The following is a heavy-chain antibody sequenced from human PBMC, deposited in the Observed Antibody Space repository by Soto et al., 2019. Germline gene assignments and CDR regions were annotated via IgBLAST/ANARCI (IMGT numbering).Heavy chain of an antibody. J-gene: IGHJ4*02. V-gene: IGHV3-23*01. D-gene: IGHD3-22*01. Sequence: GGSLRLSCADSGFRFSSYSMGWVRQTPGKGLEWVAAITATGDRTYYADSVTGRFTISRDNSKKTHYLQMTSLRAEDTAMYYCATMNGYFEYWGQGTPVTVSS. CDR3: ATMNGYFEY. CDR1: GFRFSSYS. CDR2: ITATGDRT.